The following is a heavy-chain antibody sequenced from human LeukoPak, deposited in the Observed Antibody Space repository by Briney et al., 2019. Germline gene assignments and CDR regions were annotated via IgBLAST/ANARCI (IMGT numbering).Heavy chain of an antibody. Sequence: GASVKVSCKASGGTFSSYAISWVRQAPGQGLGWMGGIIPIFGTANYAKKFPGRVTITADESTSTAYVELSSLRSEDTAVYYCARGSTIFGVVITYFDYWGQGTLVTVSS. J-gene: IGHJ4*02. CDR2: IIPIFGTA. D-gene: IGHD3-3*01. CDR1: GGTFSSYA. V-gene: IGHV1-69*13. CDR3: ARGSTIFGVVITYFDY.